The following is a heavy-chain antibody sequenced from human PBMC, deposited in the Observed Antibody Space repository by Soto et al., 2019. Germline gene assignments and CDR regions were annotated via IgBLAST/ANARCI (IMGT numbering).Heavy chain of an antibody. Sequence: GESLKISCRASGYSFPTYWISWVRQMPGKGLEWMGRIDPSDSKTYYSPSFQGHVTISADKSTSTAYLQLDNLKASDTAMYYCARLSDYWGQGTQVTVSS. J-gene: IGHJ4*02. CDR3: ARLSDY. CDR1: GYSFPTYW. CDR2: IDPSDSKT. V-gene: IGHV5-10-1*01.